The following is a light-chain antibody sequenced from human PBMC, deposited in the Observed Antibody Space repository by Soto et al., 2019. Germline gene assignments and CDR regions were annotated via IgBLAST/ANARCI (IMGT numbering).Light chain of an antibody. V-gene: IGKV3-11*01. CDR2: DAS. CDR3: QQRSNWPPIT. CDR1: QSVSIN. Sequence: EIVMTQSPATLSVSPGERATLSCRASQSVSINLAWYQHKPGQAPRLLIYDASNRATGIPARFSSSGSGTDFTLTISSLEPEDFAVYYCQQRSNWPPITFGQGTRLEIK. J-gene: IGKJ5*01.